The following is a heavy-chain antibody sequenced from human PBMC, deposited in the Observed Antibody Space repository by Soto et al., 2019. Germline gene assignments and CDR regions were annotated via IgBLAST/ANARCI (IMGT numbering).Heavy chain of an antibody. D-gene: IGHD2-2*01. J-gene: IGHJ4*02. CDR1: GGSVSSGGYY. CDR3: ARDLYCSSTSCYDY. Sequence: SETLSLTCTVSGGSVSSGGYYWSWIRQPPGKGLEWIGYIFYTGSTNYNPSLKSRVTISVDTSKNQFSLKLSSVTAADTAVYYCARDLYCSSTSCYDYWGQGTLVTVSS. V-gene: IGHV4-61*08. CDR2: IFYTGST.